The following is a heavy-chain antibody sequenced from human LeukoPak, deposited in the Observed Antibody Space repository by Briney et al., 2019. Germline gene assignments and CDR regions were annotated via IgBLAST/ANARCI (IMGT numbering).Heavy chain of an antibody. J-gene: IGHJ4*02. CDR3: ARQRPFARLLDY. V-gene: IGHV4-34*01. CDR1: GGSFSGYY. D-gene: IGHD3-3*02. CDR2: INHSGST. Sequence: SETLSLTCAVYGGSFSGYYWSWIRQPPEKGLEWIGEINHSGSTNYNPSLKSRVTISVDTSKNQFSLKLSSVTAADTAVYYCARQRPFARLLDYWGQGTLVTVSS.